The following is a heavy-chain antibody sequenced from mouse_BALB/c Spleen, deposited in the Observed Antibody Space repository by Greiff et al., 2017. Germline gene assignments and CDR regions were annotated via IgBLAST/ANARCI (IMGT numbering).Heavy chain of an antibody. CDR3: ARSGNYDYSWFAY. CDR2: ISSGSSTI. V-gene: IGHV5-17*02. Sequence: EVQVVESGGGLVQPGGSRKLSCAASGFTFSSFGMHWVRQAPEKGLEWVAYISSGSSTIYYADTVKGRFTISRDNPKNTLFLQMTSLRSEDTAMYYCARSGNYDYSWFAYWGQGTLVTVSA. D-gene: IGHD2-4*01. J-gene: IGHJ3*01. CDR1: GFTFSSFG.